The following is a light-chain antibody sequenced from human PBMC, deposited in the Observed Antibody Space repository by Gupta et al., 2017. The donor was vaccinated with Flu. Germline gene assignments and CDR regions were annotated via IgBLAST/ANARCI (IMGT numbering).Light chain of an antibody. CDR1: QSLGRW. CDR3: QQDDSAPFT. Sequence: DIQMTQSPSTLSASVGDTVTITCRASQSLGRWLAWYQQRPGQAPRLLMYKASSLESGVPSRFSGDGSGTFFTLSITDLQPDEVATYYCQQDDSAPFTFGGGTKVEIK. CDR2: KAS. V-gene: IGKV1-5*03. J-gene: IGKJ4*01.